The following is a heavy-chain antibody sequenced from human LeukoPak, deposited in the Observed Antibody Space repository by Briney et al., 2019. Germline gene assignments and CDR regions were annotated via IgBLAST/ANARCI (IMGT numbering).Heavy chain of an antibody. CDR1: GDSISNYY. D-gene: IGHD3-22*01. V-gene: IGHV4-59*01. CDR3: ARGRCRNSGCRPYFDY. CDR2: IYYSEST. Sequence: SETLSLTCTVSGDSISNYYWSWIRQPPGKGLEWIGYIYYSESTNYNPSLKSRVTISTDTSKSQFSLNLRSVTAEDTGIYYCARGRCRNSGCRPYFDYWGQGTQVTVSS. J-gene: IGHJ4*02.